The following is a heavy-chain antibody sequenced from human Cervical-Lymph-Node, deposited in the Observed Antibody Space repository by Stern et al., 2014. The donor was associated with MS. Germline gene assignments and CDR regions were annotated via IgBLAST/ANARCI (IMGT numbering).Heavy chain of an antibody. CDR2: INTNTGNS. J-gene: IGHJ4*02. CDR1: GYTFTNYP. D-gene: IGHD5-18*01. CDR3: ARDFVDTAMVTRSDYFDC. V-gene: IGHV7-4-1*02. Sequence: QVQLVQSGSELKKPGASVQVSCKASGYTFTNYPINWVRQAPGQGLEWMGWINTNTGNSTYAQGFTGLFVFSLDTSVSTAYLQISSLKAEDTAVYYCARDFVDTAMVTRSDYFDCWGQGTLVTVSS.